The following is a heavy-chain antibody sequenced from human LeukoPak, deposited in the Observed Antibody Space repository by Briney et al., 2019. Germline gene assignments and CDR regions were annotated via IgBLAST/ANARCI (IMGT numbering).Heavy chain of an antibody. Sequence: GGSLRLSCAASGFTFSSYAMHWVRQAPGKGLKWVAVISYDGSNKYYADSVKGRFTISRDNAKNSLYLQMNSLRAEDTAVYYCAREGITMIVESGNAFDIWGQGTMVTVSS. CDR3: AREGITMIVESGNAFDI. D-gene: IGHD3-22*01. J-gene: IGHJ3*02. CDR2: ISYDGSNK. CDR1: GFTFSSYA. V-gene: IGHV3-30-3*01.